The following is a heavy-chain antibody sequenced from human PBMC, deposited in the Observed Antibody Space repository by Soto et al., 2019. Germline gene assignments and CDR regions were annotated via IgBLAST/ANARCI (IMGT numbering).Heavy chain of an antibody. J-gene: IGHJ6*02. Sequence: PGGSLRLSCAASGFTFSSYAMSWVRQAPGKGLEWVSAISGSGGSTYYADSVKGRFTISRDNSKNTLYLQMNSLRAEDTAVYYCAKTRMTGYYKDYYYGMDVWGQGTTVTVSS. V-gene: IGHV3-23*01. CDR2: ISGSGGST. CDR3: AKTRMTGYYKDYYYGMDV. D-gene: IGHD3-9*01. CDR1: GFTFSSYA.